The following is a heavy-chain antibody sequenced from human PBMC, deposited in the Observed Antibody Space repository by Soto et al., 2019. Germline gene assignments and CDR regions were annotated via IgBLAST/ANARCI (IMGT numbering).Heavy chain of an antibody. CDR2: INQDGSKR. CDR3: ARDLVELGVEDFYGSGYYYRIDY. Sequence: GGSLRLSCAASGFTFRSYWMSWVRQAPGRGLEWVANINQDGSKRYYVGSLKGRFTISRDNAKNSMYLQMNSLRVEDTAVYYCARDLVELGVEDFYGSGYYYRIDYWGQGTLLTVSS. D-gene: IGHD3-10*01. CDR1: GFTFRSYW. J-gene: IGHJ4*01. V-gene: IGHV3-7*05.